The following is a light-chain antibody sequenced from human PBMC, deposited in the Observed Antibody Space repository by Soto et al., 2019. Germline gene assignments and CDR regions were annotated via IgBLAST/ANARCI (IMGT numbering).Light chain of an antibody. CDR3: MQATQSRT. CDR2: QVS. Sequence: DIVLTQTPLSSPVTLGQPASISCRSSHSLVYSDGNSYLSWLQQRPGQPLRLLIYQVSERFSGVPDRFSGSGAGTDFTLKSSRVEPEDVGVYYCMQATQSRTFGQGTRLEIK. V-gene: IGKV2-24*01. CDR1: HSLVYSDGNSY. J-gene: IGKJ5*01.